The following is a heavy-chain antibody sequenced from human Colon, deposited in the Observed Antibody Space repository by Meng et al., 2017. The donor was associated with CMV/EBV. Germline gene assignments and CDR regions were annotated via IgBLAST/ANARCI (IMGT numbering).Heavy chain of an antibody. D-gene: IGHD2-21*01. Sequence: GSLRLSCNVSGGSISSTSYYWAWIRQSPGKGLEWIGSVYYSGFTYYNPSLLSRVTVSIDRSKNQFSLRLSSVAAADTAVYYCARDRHSEVVIALRGTFYIWGQGTKVTVSS. V-gene: IGHV4-39*07. CDR3: ARDRHSEVVIALRGTFYI. J-gene: IGHJ3*02. CDR2: VYYSGFT. CDR1: GGSISSTSYY.